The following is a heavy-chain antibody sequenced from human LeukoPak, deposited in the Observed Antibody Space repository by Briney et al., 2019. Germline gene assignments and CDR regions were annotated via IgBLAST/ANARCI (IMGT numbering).Heavy chain of an antibody. CDR2: IYPGDSDT. Sequence: GESLKISCKGSGYSFTSYWIGWVRQMPGKGLEWMGIIYPGDSDTRYSPSFQGQVTISADKSISTAYLQWSSLKASDTAMYYCARLGGEAAGNDPSFGYYYYYMDVWGKGTTVTISS. J-gene: IGHJ6*03. V-gene: IGHV5-51*01. CDR3: ARLGGEAAGNDPSFGYYYYYMDV. CDR1: GYSFTSYW. D-gene: IGHD2-21*01.